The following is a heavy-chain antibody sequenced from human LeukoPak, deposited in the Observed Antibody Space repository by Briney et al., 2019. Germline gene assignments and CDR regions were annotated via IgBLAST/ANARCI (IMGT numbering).Heavy chain of an antibody. D-gene: IGHD7-27*01. CDR2: MYNSGTS. V-gene: IGHV4-4*02. Sequence: PSETLSLTCAVSGASITSHPWNWVRQPPGKGLEWIGEMYNSGTSTFKPSLRSRVIMFFDESENHFFLELNSVTAADTAVYYRARGGNWDFDYWGQGVLVIVSS. CDR1: GASITSHPW. CDR3: ARGGNWDFDY. J-gene: IGHJ4*02.